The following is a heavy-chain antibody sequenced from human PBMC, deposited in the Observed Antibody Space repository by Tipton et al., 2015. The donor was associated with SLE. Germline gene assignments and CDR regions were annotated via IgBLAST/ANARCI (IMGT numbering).Heavy chain of an antibody. CDR3: AREVNVISDSDAFDI. Sequence: TLSLTCTVSGGSINHNIFFWSWLRQLPGKGLEWIGFVSYTGSAYYNPSLKGRLSISIHTSNNQFSLSLPSVTAADTAVYYCAREVNVISDSDAFDIWGRGTMVTVSS. J-gene: IGHJ3*02. CDR2: VSYTGSA. V-gene: IGHV4-31*03. CDR1: GGSINHNIFF. D-gene: IGHD3-10*01.